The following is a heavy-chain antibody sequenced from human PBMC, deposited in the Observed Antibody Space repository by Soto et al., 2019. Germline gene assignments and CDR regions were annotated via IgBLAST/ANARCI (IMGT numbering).Heavy chain of an antibody. D-gene: IGHD2-21*02. V-gene: IGHV1-69*06. CDR2: IIPIFGRT. J-gene: IGHJ3*02. CDR3: AKVEAMVTAVDAFDI. Sequence: QVQLVQSGAEVKKPGSSVQVSCKASGGTFSTYAISWVRQAPGQGLEWMGGIIPIFGRTTYAQKFQGRVTINAYKSTTTAYMELSGLRSEDTAVYYCAKVEAMVTAVDAFDIWGQGTMVTVSS. CDR1: GGTFSTYA.